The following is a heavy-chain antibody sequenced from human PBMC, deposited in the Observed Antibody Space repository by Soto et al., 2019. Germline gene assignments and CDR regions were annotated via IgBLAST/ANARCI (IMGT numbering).Heavy chain of an antibody. D-gene: IGHD2-8*01. V-gene: IGHV3-74*01. CDR2: IDNDGTNR. Sequence: GRSLRLSCAASGFTFSSFWMHWVRQAPGKGLVWVSRIDNDGTNRDYADSVKGRFTISRDNAKNMLYLQMNSLRAEDTGLYFCVRDNARAADRFDSWGQGTVVTVSS. CDR1: GFTFSSFW. CDR3: VRDNARAADRFDS. J-gene: IGHJ4*02.